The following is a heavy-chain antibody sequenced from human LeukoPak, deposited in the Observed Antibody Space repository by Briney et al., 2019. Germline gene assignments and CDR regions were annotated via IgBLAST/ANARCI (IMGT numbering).Heavy chain of an antibody. D-gene: IGHD1-26*01. V-gene: IGHV1-69*13. CDR2: IIPIFGTA. CDR1: GGTFSSYA. Sequence: ASVKVSCKASGGTFSSYAISWVRQAPGQGLEWMGGIIPIFGTANYAQKFQGRVTITADESTSTAYMELSSLRSEDTAVYYCARDRVVGATTAFDYWGQGTLVTVSS. CDR3: ARDRVVGATTAFDY. J-gene: IGHJ4*02.